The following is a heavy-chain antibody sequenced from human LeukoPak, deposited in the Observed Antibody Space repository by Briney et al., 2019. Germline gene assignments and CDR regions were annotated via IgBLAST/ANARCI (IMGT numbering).Heavy chain of an antibody. D-gene: IGHD3-9*01. V-gene: IGHV1-18*01. CDR3: ARGAPQRDIIHY. Sequence: ASVKVSCKASGYTFTSYGISWVRQAPGQGLEWMEWISAYNGNTNYAQKRQGRVTMTTDTSTSTAYVELRSLRSDDTAVYYCARGAPQRDIIHYWGQGTLVTVSS. J-gene: IGHJ4*02. CDR2: ISAYNGNT. CDR1: GYTFTSYG.